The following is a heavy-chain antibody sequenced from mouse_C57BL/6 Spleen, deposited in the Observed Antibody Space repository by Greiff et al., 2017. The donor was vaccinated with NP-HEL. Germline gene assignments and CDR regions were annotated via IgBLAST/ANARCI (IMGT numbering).Heavy chain of an antibody. CDR2: LSDGGSYT. V-gene: IGHV5-4*01. CDR3: ARVYYDYFSYAMDY. J-gene: IGHJ4*01. CDR1: GFTFSSYA. D-gene: IGHD2-4*01. Sequence: EVQGVESGGGLVKPGGSLKLSCAASGFTFSSYAMSWVRQTPEKRLEWVATLSDGGSYTYYPDNVKGRFTISRDNAKNNLYLQMSHLKSEDTAMYYCARVYYDYFSYAMDYWGQGTSVTVSS.